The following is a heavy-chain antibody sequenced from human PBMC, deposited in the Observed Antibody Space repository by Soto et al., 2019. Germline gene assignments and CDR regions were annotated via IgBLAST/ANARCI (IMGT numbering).Heavy chain of an antibody. D-gene: IGHD5-12*01. CDR2: MNPNSGYT. CDR3: TRGRDSGYEWENWFDP. CDR1: GYTFTSYD. J-gene: IGHJ5*02. Sequence: QVQLVQSGAEVKKPGASVKVSCKASGYTFTSYDIIWVRQATGQGLEWMGWMNPNSGYTGSAQKFQGRVTMTRDTXIXXAYMELSSLTSEDTAVYYCTRGRDSGYEWENWFDPWGQGTLVTVSS. V-gene: IGHV1-8*01.